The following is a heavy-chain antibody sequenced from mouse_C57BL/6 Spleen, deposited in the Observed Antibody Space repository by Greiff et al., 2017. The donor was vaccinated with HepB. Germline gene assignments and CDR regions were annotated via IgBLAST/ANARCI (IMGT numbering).Heavy chain of an antibody. V-gene: IGHV1-72*01. J-gene: IGHJ2*01. Sequence: QVQLQQSGAELVKPGASVKLSCKASGYTFTSYWMHWVKQRPGRGLEWIGKIDPNSGGTNYNEKFKSKATLTVDKPSSTAYRQLSSLTSEDSAVYYCASAYDYGGSVYFDDWGPGTTLTVSS. CDR2: IDPNSGGT. CDR1: GYTFTSYW. CDR3: ASAYDYGGSVYFDD. D-gene: IGHD1-1*01.